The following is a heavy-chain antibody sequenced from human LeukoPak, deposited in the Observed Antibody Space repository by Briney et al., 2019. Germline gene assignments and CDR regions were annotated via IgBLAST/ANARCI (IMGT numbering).Heavy chain of an antibody. V-gene: IGHV4-39*01. J-gene: IGHJ6*03. CDR3: ARLQPHMDV. CDR1: GGSISSSSYY. Sequence: PSETLSLTCTVSGGSISSSSYYWGWIRQPPGKGLEWIGSIYYSGSTYYNPSLKSRVTISVDTSKNQFSLKLSSVTAADTAVYYCARLQPHMDVWGKGTTVTVSS. D-gene: IGHD6-13*01. CDR2: IYYSGST.